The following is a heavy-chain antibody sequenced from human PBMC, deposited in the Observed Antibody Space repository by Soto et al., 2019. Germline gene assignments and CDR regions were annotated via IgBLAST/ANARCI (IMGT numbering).Heavy chain of an antibody. D-gene: IGHD6-6*01. J-gene: IGHJ4*02. CDR1: GYTFTGYG. CDR2: IIPIFGTA. V-gene: IGHV1-69*13. Sequence: SVKVSCKASGYTFTGYGISWVRQAPGQGLEWMGGIIPIFGTANYAQKFQGRVTITADESTSTAYMGLSSLRSEDTAVYYCARDSSSSDWYFDYWGQGTLVTVS. CDR3: ARDSSSSDWYFDY.